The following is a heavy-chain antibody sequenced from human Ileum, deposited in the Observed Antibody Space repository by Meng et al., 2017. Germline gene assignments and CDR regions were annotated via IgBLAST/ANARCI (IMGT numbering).Heavy chain of an antibody. CDR1: GFTLSDRW. CDR2: IQSKADGGTT. D-gene: IGHD3-16*01. V-gene: IGHV3-15*01. Sequence: EEQLVGAGGGFVKRVGSLSLSCAASGFTLSDRWMTWVRQAPGKGLEWVGHIQSKADGGTTDYAAPVKGRFTISRDDSKSTLYLQMNSLKTEDTAVYYCTTFYAGYWGQGTLVTVSS. J-gene: IGHJ4*02. CDR3: TTFYAGY.